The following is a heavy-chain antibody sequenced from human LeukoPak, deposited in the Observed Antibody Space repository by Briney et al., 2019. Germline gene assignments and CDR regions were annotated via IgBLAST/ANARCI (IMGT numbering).Heavy chain of an antibody. J-gene: IGHJ1*01. CDR2: ISSSSSTI. CDR1: RFTFSSYS. D-gene: IGHD3-10*01. V-gene: IGHV3-48*01. CDR3: ARALSGSRAEYFQH. Sequence: GGALRLSCAASRFTFSSYSMNWVRQAPGKGLEWVSYISSSSSTIYYADSVKGRFTISRDNAKNSLYLQMNSLRAEDTAVYYCARALSGSRAEYFQHWGQGTLVTVS.